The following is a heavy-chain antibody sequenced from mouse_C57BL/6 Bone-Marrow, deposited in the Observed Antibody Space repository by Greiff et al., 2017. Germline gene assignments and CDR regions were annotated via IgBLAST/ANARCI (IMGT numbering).Heavy chain of an antibody. Sequence: VQLQQPGAELVMPGASVKLSCKASGYTFTSYWMHWVKQRPGQGLEWIGEIDPSDSYTNSNQKFKGKSTLTVDKSSRTAYMQLSSLTSEDAAVYYFALYPYYVDYWGQGTTLTVSS. CDR1: GYTFTSYW. D-gene: IGHD2-1*01. J-gene: IGHJ2*01. CDR2: IDPSDSYT. CDR3: ALYPYYVDY. V-gene: IGHV1-69*01.